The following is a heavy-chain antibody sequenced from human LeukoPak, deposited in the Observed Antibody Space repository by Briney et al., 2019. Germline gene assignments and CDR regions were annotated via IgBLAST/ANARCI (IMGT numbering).Heavy chain of an antibody. CDR1: GFTFSSHW. CDR3: ARDNNYGWDY. Sequence: PGGSLRLSCAASGFTFSSHWMSWVRQAPGKGLEWVANIKQDGSVKNYVDSVMGRFTISRDNSKNSLYLQMNSLRVEDTAVYYCARDNNYGWDYWGQGTLPPSLQ. J-gene: IGHJ4*02. D-gene: IGHD4-17*01. CDR2: IKQDGSVK. V-gene: IGHV3-7*04.